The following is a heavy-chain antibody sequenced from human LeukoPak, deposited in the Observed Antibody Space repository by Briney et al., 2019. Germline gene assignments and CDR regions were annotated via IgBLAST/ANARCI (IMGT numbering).Heavy chain of an antibody. CDR2: IYYSGST. CDR3: ARGAKYYDFLTGYSAMTPFDY. D-gene: IGHD3-9*01. J-gene: IGHJ4*02. V-gene: IGHV4-59*12. Sequence: SETLSLTCTVYGGSISSYYWSWIRQPPGKGLEWIGYIYYSGSTNYNPSLKSRVTISVDTSKNQFSLKLSSVTAADTAVYYCARGAKYYDFLTGYSAMTPFDYWGQGTLVTVSS. CDR1: GGSISSYY.